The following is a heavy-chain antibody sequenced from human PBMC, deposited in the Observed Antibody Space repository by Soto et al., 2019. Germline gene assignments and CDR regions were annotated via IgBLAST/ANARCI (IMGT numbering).Heavy chain of an antibody. CDR3: ASGDLVPSTMGYYYILDV. CDR1: GGTFSSYA. D-gene: IGHD2-2*01. Sequence: QVQLVQSEAEVKKPGSSVKVSCKASGGTFSSYAISWVRQAPGQGLEWMGGIIPIFGTTNYAQSFQDRVTMTADESTVTAYRELSSLRSEDTAVFYCASGDLVPSTMGYYYILDVWGQGTTVTVSS. J-gene: IGHJ6*02. CDR2: IIPIFGTT. V-gene: IGHV1-69*12.